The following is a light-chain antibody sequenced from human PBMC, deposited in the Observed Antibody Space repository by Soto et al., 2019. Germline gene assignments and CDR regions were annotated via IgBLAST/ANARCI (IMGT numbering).Light chain of an antibody. J-gene: IGLJ2*01. CDR2: DVS. CDR3: SSYTSSSTLV. V-gene: IGLV2-14*01. CDR1: SSDVGAFNY. Sequence: QSVLTQPASVSGSPGQSITISCTGTSSDVGAFNYVSWYQQHPGKAPKLMIYDVSNRPSGVSNRFSGSKSGNTASLIISGLQAEDEADYYCSSYTSSSTLVFGGGTKVTVL.